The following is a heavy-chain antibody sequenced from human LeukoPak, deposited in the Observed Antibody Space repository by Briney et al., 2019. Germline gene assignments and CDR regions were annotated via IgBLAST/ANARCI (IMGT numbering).Heavy chain of an antibody. Sequence: PGGSLRLSCAASGFTFSSYSMNWVRQAPGKGLEWVSSISSSSSYIYYADSVKGRFTISRDNAKNSLYLQMNSLRAEDTAVYYCARDRLCSWYSRYFDYWGQGTLVTVSS. J-gene: IGHJ4*02. CDR2: ISSSSSYI. CDR1: GFTFSSYS. CDR3: ARDRLCSWYSRYFDY. D-gene: IGHD6-13*01. V-gene: IGHV3-21*01.